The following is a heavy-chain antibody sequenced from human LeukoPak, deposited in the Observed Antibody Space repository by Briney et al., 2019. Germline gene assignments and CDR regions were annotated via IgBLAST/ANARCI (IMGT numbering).Heavy chain of an antibody. Sequence: PGGSLRLSCAASGFTFSSYGMHWVRQAPGKGLEWVAVILYDGSNKYYADSVKGRFTISRDNSKNTLYLQMNSLRAEDTAVYYCAKTSPYYYYGMDVWGQGTTVTVSS. CDR3: AKTSPYYYYGMDV. J-gene: IGHJ6*02. CDR1: GFTFSSYG. V-gene: IGHV3-30*18. CDR2: ILYDGSNK.